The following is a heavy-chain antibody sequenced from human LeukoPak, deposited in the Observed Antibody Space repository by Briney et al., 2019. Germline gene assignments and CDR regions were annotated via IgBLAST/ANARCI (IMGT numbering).Heavy chain of an antibody. Sequence: SETLSLTCTVSGGSISGYYWNCMRQPPGKGLEWIGYIFNGGSTNYNPSLKSRVTMSLDTSRKQFSLKLTSVTAADTAVYYCARENYDSGLYWFDPWGQGTLVTVSS. CDR2: IFNGGST. V-gene: IGHV4-59*01. J-gene: IGHJ5*02. CDR3: ARENYDSGLYWFDP. CDR1: GGSISGYY. D-gene: IGHD3-10*01.